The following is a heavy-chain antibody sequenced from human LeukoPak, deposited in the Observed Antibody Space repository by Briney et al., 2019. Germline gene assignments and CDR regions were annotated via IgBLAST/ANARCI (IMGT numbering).Heavy chain of an antibody. Sequence: PGGSLRLSCAASGFTFGGYAMNWVRQAPGKGLEWVSGISWSSGNICYADSVKGRFTISRDNAKNSLYLQMNSLRAEDTALYYCAIVISLRFGELLATVYDYWGQRTLVTPSS. CDR1: GFTFGGYA. CDR2: ISWSSGNI. D-gene: IGHD3-10*01. J-gene: IGHJ4*02. CDR3: AIVISLRFGELLATVYDY. V-gene: IGHV3-9*01.